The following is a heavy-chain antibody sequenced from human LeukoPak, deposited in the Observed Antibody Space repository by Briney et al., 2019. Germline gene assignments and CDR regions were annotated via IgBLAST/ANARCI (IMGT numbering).Heavy chain of an antibody. D-gene: IGHD3-16*01. CDR2: ISANSGNT. J-gene: IGHJ4*02. Sequence: GASVKVSCKPSGYSFPRNGISWVRQAPGQGLEWMGWISANSGNTNYAQKFQDRGTLTTDTSTSTAYMELRSLRSDDTAVYYCARDVNYAFDYWGQGTLVTVSS. CDR3: ARDVNYAFDY. V-gene: IGHV1-18*01. CDR1: GYSFPRNG.